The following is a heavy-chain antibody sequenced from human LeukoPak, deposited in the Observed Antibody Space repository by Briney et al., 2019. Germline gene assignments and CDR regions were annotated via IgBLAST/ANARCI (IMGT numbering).Heavy chain of an antibody. J-gene: IGHJ5*02. D-gene: IGHD3-9*01. CDR1: GGTFSSYA. CDR3: AREGPLTGYMP. CDR2: IIPIFGTA. Sequence: ASVKVSCKASGGTFSSYAISWVRQAPGQGLEWMGGIIPIFGTANYAQKFQGRVTITADKSTSTAYMELSSLRSEDTAVYYCAREGPLTGYMPWGQGTLVTVSS. V-gene: IGHV1-69*06.